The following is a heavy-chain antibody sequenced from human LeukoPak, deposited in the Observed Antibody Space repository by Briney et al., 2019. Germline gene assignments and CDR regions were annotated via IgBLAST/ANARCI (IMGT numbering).Heavy chain of an antibody. CDR1: GYTFTDYY. CDR2: INPNSGGT. CDR3: ASFGSGKYYRFDS. V-gene: IGHV1-2*02. J-gene: IGHJ4*02. D-gene: IGHD3-10*01. Sequence: ASVKVSCKASGYTFTDYYMNWVRQAPGQGLEGMGWINPNSGGTNYAQKFQGRVTMTRDTSISTAYMEVSKLRSDDTAVYYCASFGSGKYYRFDSWGQGNLVTVSS.